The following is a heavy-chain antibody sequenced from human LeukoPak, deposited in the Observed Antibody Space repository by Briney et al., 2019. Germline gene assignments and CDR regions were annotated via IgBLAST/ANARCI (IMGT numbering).Heavy chain of an antibody. CDR3: ARLELGGGYYYGMDV. D-gene: IGHD7-27*01. Sequence: SETLSLTCTVSGGSISSYYWSWIRQPPGKGLEWIGYIYYSGSTSYNPSLKSRVTISVDTSKNQFSLKLSSVTAADTAVYYCARLELGGGYYYGMDVWGQGTTVTVSS. CDR1: GGSISSYY. J-gene: IGHJ6*02. CDR2: IYYSGST. V-gene: IGHV4-59*08.